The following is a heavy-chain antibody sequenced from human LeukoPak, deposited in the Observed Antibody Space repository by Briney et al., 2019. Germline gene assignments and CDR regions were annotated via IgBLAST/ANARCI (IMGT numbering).Heavy chain of an antibody. CDR2: ISSSSSYI. J-gene: IGHJ6*03. V-gene: IGHV3-21*01. CDR3: AREGSPDYYYMDV. CDR1: GFTFCSYG. Sequence: GGSLRLSCAASGFTFCSYGMNWVRQAPGKGLEWVSSISSSSSYIYYADSVKGRFTISRDNAKNSLYLQMNSLRAEDTAVYYCAREGSPDYYYMDVWGKGTTVTVSS. D-gene: IGHD2-15*01.